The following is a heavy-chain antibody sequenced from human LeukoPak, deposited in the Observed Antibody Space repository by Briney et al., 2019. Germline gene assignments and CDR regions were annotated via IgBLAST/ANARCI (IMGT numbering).Heavy chain of an antibody. CDR1: GFTFSSYS. D-gene: IGHD2-21*02. V-gene: IGHV3-21*01. Sequence: GGSLRLSCAASGFTFSSYSMNWVRQAPGKGLEWVSSISSSSSYIYYADSVKGRFTISRDNARNSLYLQMNSLRAEDTAVYYCAKDRSPYCGGDCSFDYWGQGTLVTVSS. J-gene: IGHJ4*02. CDR2: ISSSSSYI. CDR3: AKDRSPYCGGDCSFDY.